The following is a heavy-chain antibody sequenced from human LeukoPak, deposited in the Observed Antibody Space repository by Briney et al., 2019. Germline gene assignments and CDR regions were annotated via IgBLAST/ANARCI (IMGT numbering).Heavy chain of an antibody. CDR2: IIPIFGTA. Sequence: SVKVSCKAPGGTFSSYAISWVRQAPGQGLEWMGGIIPIFGTANYAQKFQGRVTITADESTSTAYMELSSLRSEDTAVYYCARRVISRVYYYYGMDVWGQGTTVTVSS. CDR1: GGTFSSYA. J-gene: IGHJ6*02. D-gene: IGHD2/OR15-2a*01. CDR3: ARRVISRVYYYYGMDV. V-gene: IGHV1-69*13.